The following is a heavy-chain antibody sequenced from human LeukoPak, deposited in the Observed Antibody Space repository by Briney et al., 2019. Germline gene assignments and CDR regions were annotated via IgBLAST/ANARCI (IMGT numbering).Heavy chain of an antibody. V-gene: IGHV1-3*01. Sequence: ASVKVSCKTSGYTFSNSGLHWVGQAPGQSLEWMGWINAGNGNTKYSQKFQDRLTITRDTSASTVYMELNSLKSEDTAMYYCARGRGLIGTSRFDPWGQGTLVIVSS. CDR1: GYTFSNSG. CDR2: INAGNGNT. J-gene: IGHJ5*02. CDR3: ARGRGLIGTSRFDP. D-gene: IGHD3-10*01.